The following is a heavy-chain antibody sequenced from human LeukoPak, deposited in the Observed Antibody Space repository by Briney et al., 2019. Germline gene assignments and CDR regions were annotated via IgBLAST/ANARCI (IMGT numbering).Heavy chain of an antibody. J-gene: IGHJ4*02. D-gene: IGHD6-19*01. Sequence: GGSLRLSCAASGFTFSSYAMHWVRQAPGKGLEWVAFIHYDGSSKYYADSVKGRFTISRDVSKNTVYLQMNSLRAEDTAVYYCANNKPYSSGWPLDYWGQGTLVAVSS. V-gene: IGHV3-30*04. CDR2: IHYDGSSK. CDR1: GFTFSSYA. CDR3: ANNKPYSSGWPLDY.